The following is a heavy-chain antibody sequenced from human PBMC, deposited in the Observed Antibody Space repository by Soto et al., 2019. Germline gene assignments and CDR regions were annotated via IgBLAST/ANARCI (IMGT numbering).Heavy chain of an antibody. Sequence: GGSLRLSCAASGFTFSSYSMSRVLQAPGKGLEWVSYISSSSSTIYYVDSVKGRFIISRDNAKNSLYLQMNSLRAEDTAVYYCARDPGMVVAATPRDWFDPWGQGTLVTVSS. D-gene: IGHD2-15*01. CDR2: ISSSSSTI. CDR1: GFTFSSYS. J-gene: IGHJ5*02. CDR3: ARDPGMVVAATPRDWFDP. V-gene: IGHV3-48*01.